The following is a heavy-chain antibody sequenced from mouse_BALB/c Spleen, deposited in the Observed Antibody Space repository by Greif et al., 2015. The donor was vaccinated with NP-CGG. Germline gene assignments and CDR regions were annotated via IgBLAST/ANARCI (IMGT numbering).Heavy chain of an antibody. CDR1: GYSITSGYS. V-gene: IGHV3-1*02. CDR3: AIYTTGGVLDY. J-gene: IGHJ2*02. D-gene: IGHD1-1*01. Sequence: EVQLVESGPDLVKPSQSLSLTCTVTGYSITSGYSWHWIRQFPGNKLEWMGYIHYSGSTNYNPSLKSRISITRDTSKNQFYLQLNSVATEATATSYCAIYTTGGVLDYGGQGTSLTAST. CDR2: IHYSGST.